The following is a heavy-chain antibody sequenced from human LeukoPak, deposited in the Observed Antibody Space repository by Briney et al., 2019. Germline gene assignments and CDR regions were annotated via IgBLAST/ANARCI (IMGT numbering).Heavy chain of an antibody. V-gene: IGHV3-21*01. Sequence: GGSLRLSCAASGFTFSSYSMNWVRRAPGKGLEWVSSISSSSSYIYYADSVKGRFTISRDNAKNSLYLQMNSLRAEDTAVYYCARDQASGSYFYWGQGTLVTVSS. D-gene: IGHD1-26*01. CDR2: ISSSSSYI. J-gene: IGHJ4*01. CDR3: ARDQASGSYFY. CDR1: GFTFSSYS.